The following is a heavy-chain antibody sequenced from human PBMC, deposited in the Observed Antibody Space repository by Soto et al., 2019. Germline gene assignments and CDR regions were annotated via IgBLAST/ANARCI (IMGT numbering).Heavy chain of an antibody. CDR2: IDGGSGNT. CDR1: GYPFTNYP. Sequence: GASVKVSCKASGYPFTNYPIQWVRQAPGQRLEWMGWIDGGSGNTKYSQKFQGRVTITRDSSASTAYMELSDLTSEDTAVYFCARYRYQLHPYDSWGQGTLVTVSS. V-gene: IGHV1-3*01. D-gene: IGHD3-16*02. J-gene: IGHJ4*02. CDR3: ARYRYQLHPYDS.